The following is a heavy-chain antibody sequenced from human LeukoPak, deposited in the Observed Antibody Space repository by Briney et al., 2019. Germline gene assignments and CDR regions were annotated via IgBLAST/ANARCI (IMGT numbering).Heavy chain of an antibody. CDR2: IHYSGTV. CDR3: ARVTRYDNSRDNYYMDV. J-gene: IGHJ6*03. CDR1: DGSISVTPYY. Sequence: SEPLSLTCTVSDGSISVTPYYWGWFRQPPGKGPEWIGNIHYSGTVYYNPSLKSRVTISVDTSKNQFPLKVSSVTAADMAVYFCARVTRYDNSRDNYYMDVWGKGTTVTVSS. D-gene: IGHD4-17*01. V-gene: IGHV4-39*06.